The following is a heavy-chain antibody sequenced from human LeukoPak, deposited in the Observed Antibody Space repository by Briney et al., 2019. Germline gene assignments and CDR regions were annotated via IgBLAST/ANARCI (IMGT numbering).Heavy chain of an antibody. V-gene: IGHV5-51*01. Sequence: GESLKISCRGSGYSFTNYWIAWVRQMPGKGLEGRGIIYPGDSDIRYSPSFQGQVTISADKSINTAYLQWSSLKASDTAMYYCASYYYDSSSVAFDIWGQGTMVTVSS. CDR2: IYPGDSDI. D-gene: IGHD3-22*01. J-gene: IGHJ3*02. CDR3: ASYYYDSSSVAFDI. CDR1: GYSFTNYW.